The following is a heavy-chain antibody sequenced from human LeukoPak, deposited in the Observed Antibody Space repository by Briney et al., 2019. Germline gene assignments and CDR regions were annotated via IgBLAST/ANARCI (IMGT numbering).Heavy chain of an antibody. V-gene: IGHV4-39*07. CDR1: GGSISSSDYY. J-gene: IGHJ5*02. CDR2: IYYSGST. CDR3: ARRFHLILTGPTMRGFDP. Sequence: SETLSLTCTVSGGSISSSDYYWGWIRQPPGKGLEWIGNIYYSGSTYYNPSLKSRVTISVDTSKNQFSLKLSSVTAADTAVYYCARRFHLILTGPTMRGFDPWGQGTLVTVSS. D-gene: IGHD3-9*01.